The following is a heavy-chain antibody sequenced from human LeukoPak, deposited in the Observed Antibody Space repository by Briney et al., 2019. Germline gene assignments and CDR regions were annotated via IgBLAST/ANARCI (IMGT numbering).Heavy chain of an antibody. D-gene: IGHD6-13*01. CDR3: ASAPPRVTAAGYDY. CDR2: ISAKNGET. V-gene: IGHV1-18*01. CDR1: GYTFTNYG. J-gene: IGHJ4*02. Sequence: GASVKVSFQTSGYTFTNYGITWVRRAPGQGREWVVWISAKNGETNYARKVQGRVAVTTDTSTSTAYMQLRSLRSDDTAVYYCASAPPRVTAAGYDYWGQGPLVTVSS.